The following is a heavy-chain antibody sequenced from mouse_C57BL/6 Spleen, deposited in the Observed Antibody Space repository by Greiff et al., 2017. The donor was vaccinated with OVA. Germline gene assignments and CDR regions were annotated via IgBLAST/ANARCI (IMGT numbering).Heavy chain of an antibody. Sequence: QVQLQQPGAELVKPGASVKLSCKASGYTFTSYWMHWVKQRPGRGLEWIGRIGPNSGGTKYNEKFKSKATLTVDRPSSTAYMQLSSLTFEDSAVYYCARGGYYGSSSGDYFDYWGQGTTLTVSS. CDR1: GYTFTSYW. J-gene: IGHJ2*01. CDR3: ARGGYYGSSSGDYFDY. CDR2: IGPNSGGT. V-gene: IGHV1-72*01. D-gene: IGHD1-1*01.